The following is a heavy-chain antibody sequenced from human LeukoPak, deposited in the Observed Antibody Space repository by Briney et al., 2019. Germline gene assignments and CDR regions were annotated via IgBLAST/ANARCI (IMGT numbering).Heavy chain of an antibody. CDR2: IYYSGST. J-gene: IGHJ3*02. Sequence: SQTLSLTCTVSGGSISSGGYYWSWIRQHPGKGLEWIGYIYYSGSTYYNPSLKSRVTISVDTSKNQFSLKLSSVTAADTAVYYCARGYYYDSSGYPPVGAFDIWGQGTMVTVSS. D-gene: IGHD3-22*01. CDR3: ARGYYYDSSGYPPVGAFDI. V-gene: IGHV4-31*03. CDR1: GGSISSGGYY.